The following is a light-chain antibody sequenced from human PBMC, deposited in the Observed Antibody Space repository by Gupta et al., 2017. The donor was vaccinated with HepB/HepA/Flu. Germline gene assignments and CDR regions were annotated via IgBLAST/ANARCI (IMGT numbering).Light chain of an antibody. CDR2: GKN. CDR3: NSRDSSGNHLV. V-gene: IGLV3-19*01. J-gene: IGLJ2*01. Sequence: SSELTQDTAVSVALGQTVRITCQGDSLRSYYASWYQQKPGQAPVLVIYGKNNRPSGIPDRFSGSSSGNTASLTITGAQAEDEADYYGNSRDSSGNHLVFGGGTKLTVL. CDR1: SLRSYY.